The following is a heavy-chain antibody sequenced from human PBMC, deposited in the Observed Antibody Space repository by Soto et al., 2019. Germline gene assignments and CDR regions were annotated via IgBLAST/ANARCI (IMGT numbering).Heavy chain of an antibody. Sequence: QVQLVQSGAEVKKPGSSVKVSCKASGGTFSSYAISWVRQAPGQGLEWMGGIIPIFGTANYAQKFQGRVKITADESTSTAYMELSSLRSEDTAVYYCARNENHYYDSSGPYYFDYWGQGTLVTVSS. CDR1: GGTFSSYA. J-gene: IGHJ4*02. CDR2: IIPIFGTA. D-gene: IGHD3-22*01. V-gene: IGHV1-69*12. CDR3: ARNENHYYDSSGPYYFDY.